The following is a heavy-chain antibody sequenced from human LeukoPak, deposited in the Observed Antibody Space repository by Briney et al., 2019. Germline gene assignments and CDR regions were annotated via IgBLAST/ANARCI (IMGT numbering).Heavy chain of an antibody. CDR1: GFTFRGYA. CDR3: AKSAYAGYDWGYMGQS. Sequence: GGSLRLSCGASGFTFRGYAMSWVRQAPGKGLEWVSGISESSRFIHHADSVKGRFTVSRDDSTNTLHLQMNSPKAEDTAVYYCAKSAYAGYDWGYMGQSWGQGTLVTVSS. CDR2: ISESSRFI. D-gene: IGHD5-12*01. V-gene: IGHV3-23*01. J-gene: IGHJ1*01.